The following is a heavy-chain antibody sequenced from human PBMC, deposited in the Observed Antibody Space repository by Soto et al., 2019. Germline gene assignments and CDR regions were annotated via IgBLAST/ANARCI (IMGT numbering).Heavy chain of an antibody. J-gene: IGHJ5*02. Sequence: QLQLQESGPGLVKPSETLSLTCTVSGGSISSRGYYWGWISQPPGKGLEWIGTIYYSGSTYYNPSLRSRVTIPVDTSKNQLSLKLSSMTAADTAVYYCATSNWFDAWCQGTLVTVSS. CDR2: IYYSGST. CDR3: ATSNWFDA. CDR1: GGSISSRGYY. V-gene: IGHV4-39*01.